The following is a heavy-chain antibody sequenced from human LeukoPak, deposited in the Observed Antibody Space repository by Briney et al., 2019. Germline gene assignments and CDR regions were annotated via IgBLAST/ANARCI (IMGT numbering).Heavy chain of an antibody. CDR3: ARGRGYSYAVPYFDY. CDR2: IYYSGST. Sequence: SETLSLTCTVSGGSISSGGYYWSWIRQHPGKGLEWIGYIYYSGSTYYNPSLKSRVTISVDTSKNQFSLKLSSVTAADTAVYYCARGRGYSYAVPYFDYWGQGTLVTVSS. CDR1: GGSISSGGYY. V-gene: IGHV4-31*03. J-gene: IGHJ4*02. D-gene: IGHD5-18*01.